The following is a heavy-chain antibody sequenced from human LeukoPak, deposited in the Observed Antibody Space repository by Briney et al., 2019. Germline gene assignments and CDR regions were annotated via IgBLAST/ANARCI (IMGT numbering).Heavy chain of an antibody. J-gene: IGHJ6*02. D-gene: IGHD6-19*01. Sequence: SQTLSLTCAISGDSVSSNSAAWNWIRQSPSRGLEWLGRTYYRSKWHSYYAPSVKSRITINPDTSKNQFSLQLKSVTPEDTAVYYCARVKAVAGTYRYYYGMDVWGQGTTVTVSS. CDR2: TYYRSKWHS. CDR1: GDSVSSNSAA. CDR3: ARVKAVAGTYRYYYGMDV. V-gene: IGHV6-1*01.